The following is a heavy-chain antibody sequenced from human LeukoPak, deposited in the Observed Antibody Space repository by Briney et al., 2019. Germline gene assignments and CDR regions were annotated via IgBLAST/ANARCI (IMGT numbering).Heavy chain of an antibody. CDR3: ASLYNDYGDY. CDR2: IIGTGDST. J-gene: IGHJ4*02. Sequence: GGSLRLSCAASGFTFRNQGRSWVRQAPGKGLEWVSGIIGTGDSTFYADPVKGRFTISRDNSRNTLYLHMNSLRVDDTAVYYCASLYNDYGDYWGQGALVTVSS. D-gene: IGHD5-24*01. V-gene: IGHV3-23*01. CDR1: GFTFRNQG.